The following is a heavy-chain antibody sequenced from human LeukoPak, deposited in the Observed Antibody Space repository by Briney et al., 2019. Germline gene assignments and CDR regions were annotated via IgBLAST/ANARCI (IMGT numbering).Heavy chain of an antibody. V-gene: IGHV3-21*01. CDR3: ARARRDGYLFDY. J-gene: IGHJ4*02. Sequence: PGGSLRLSCAASGFTFSSYSMNWVRQAPGKGLEWVSSISSSSSYIYYADSVKGRFTISRDNAKNSLYLQMNSLRAEDTAVYYCARARRDGYLFDYWGQGTLVTVSS. CDR2: ISSSSSYI. D-gene: IGHD5-24*01. CDR1: GFTFSSYS.